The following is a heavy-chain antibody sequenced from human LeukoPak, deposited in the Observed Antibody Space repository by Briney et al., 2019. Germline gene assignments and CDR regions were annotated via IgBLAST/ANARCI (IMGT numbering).Heavy chain of an antibody. CDR2: NSGSGGST. J-gene: IGHJ5*02. D-gene: IGHD6-19*01. Sequence: GGSLRLSCEASGFTFSSYAMSWVRQAPGKGLEWVSSNSGSGGSTFSADSVKGRFTISRDNSKNTLYLQMNSLRAEDTAVYYCARTYSSGWYPKFDPWGQGTLVTVSS. V-gene: IGHV3-23*01. CDR1: GFTFSSYA. CDR3: ARTYSSGWYPKFDP.